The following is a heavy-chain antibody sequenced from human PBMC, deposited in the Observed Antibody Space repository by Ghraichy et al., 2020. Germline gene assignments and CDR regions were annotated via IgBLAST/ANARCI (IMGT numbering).Heavy chain of an antibody. Sequence: ESLNISCTVSGGSISSYYWSWIRQPPGKGLEWIGYIYYSGSTNYNPSLKSRVTISVDTSKNQFSLKLSSVTAADTAVYYCARRGRGSSPYYYGMDVWGQGTTVTVSS. CDR2: IYYSGST. V-gene: IGHV4-59*08. D-gene: IGHD2-15*01. J-gene: IGHJ6*02. CDR1: GGSISSYY. CDR3: ARRGRGSSPYYYGMDV.